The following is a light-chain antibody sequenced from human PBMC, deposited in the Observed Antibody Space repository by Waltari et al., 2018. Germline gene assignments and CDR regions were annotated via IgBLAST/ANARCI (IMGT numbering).Light chain of an antibody. Sequence: QSALTQPASVSGSPGQSITLSCTGTSSDVGRFNLVSWYQQHPGKAPKLMIYEGSKRPSGVSNRFSGSKSGNTASLTISGLQAEDEADYYCCSYAGSSTYVFGTGTKVTVL. CDR3: CSYAGSSTYV. V-gene: IGLV2-23*01. CDR2: EGS. CDR1: SSDVGRFNL. J-gene: IGLJ1*01.